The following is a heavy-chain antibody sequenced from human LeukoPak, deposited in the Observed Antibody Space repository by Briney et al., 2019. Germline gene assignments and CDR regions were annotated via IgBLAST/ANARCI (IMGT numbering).Heavy chain of an antibody. D-gene: IGHD1-20*01. CDR1: GFTFSSYW. J-gene: IGHJ4*02. CDR3: ARVLYNWNDVLDY. CDR2: IDSDGGST. Sequence: QAGGPLRLSCAASGFTFSSYWMHWVRHSPGKGLVWVSRIDSDGGSTTYADSVKGRFTISRDNAKNTLYLQMHSLRSEDTAVYYCARVLYNWNDVLDYWGQGTLVTVSS. V-gene: IGHV3-74*01.